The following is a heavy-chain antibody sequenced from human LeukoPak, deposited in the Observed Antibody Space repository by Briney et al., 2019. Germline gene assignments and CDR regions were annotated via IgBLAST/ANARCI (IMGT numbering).Heavy chain of an antibody. J-gene: IGHJ4*02. V-gene: IGHV3-74*01. CDR1: GFTFSSYW. CDR3: ARDQGTMGGKGY. Sequence: PGGCLRLSCAASGFTFSSYWMHWVRQAPGKGLVWVSRINSDRSSTNYADSVKGRFTISRDNAKNTLYLQMNSLRAEDTAVYYCARDQGTMGGKGYWGQGILVTVSS. CDR2: INSDRSST. D-gene: IGHD3-10*01.